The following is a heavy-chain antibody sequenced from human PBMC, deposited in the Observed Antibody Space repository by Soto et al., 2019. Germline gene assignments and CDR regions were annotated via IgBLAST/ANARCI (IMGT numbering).Heavy chain of an antibody. CDR2: ISSSGSTI. Sequence: PGGSLRLSCAASGFTFSSYEMNWVRQAPGKGLEWVSYISSSGSTIYYADSVKGRFTISRDNAKNSLYLQMNSLRAEDTAVYYCASWGNYAFWSGYSRGYGMDVWGQGTTVTVSS. CDR3: ASWGNYAFWSGYSRGYGMDV. J-gene: IGHJ6*02. V-gene: IGHV3-48*03. CDR1: GFTFSSYE. D-gene: IGHD3-3*01.